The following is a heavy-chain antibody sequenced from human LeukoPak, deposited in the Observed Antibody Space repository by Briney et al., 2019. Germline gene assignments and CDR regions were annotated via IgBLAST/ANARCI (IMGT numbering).Heavy chain of an antibody. CDR3: ARNRIVGATRAAFDY. V-gene: IGHV5-51*01. CDR1: GYNFTTSW. J-gene: IGHJ4*02. CDR2: IYPGDSDT. D-gene: IGHD1-26*01. Sequence: GESLKISCQGSGYNFTTSWIGWVRQLPGKGLEWMGIIYPGDSDTRYSPSFQGQVTISADKSISTGYLQWSSLKASATAIYYCARNRIVGATRAAFDYWGQGTLVTVSS.